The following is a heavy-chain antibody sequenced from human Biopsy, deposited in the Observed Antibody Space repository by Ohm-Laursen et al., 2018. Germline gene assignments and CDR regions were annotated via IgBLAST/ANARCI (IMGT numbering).Heavy chain of an antibody. Sequence: SLRLSCSASGFTFGHYAMHWVRQAPGKGLEWISLICYDGTNGDYADSVKGRFTISRGNSKNTLYLQINTLTLEDTAFYYCARGLSSGWYGYFDVWGRGTLVTVSS. V-gene: IGHV3-33*04. D-gene: IGHD6-19*01. CDR3: ARGLSSGWYGYFDV. CDR2: ICYDGTNG. J-gene: IGHJ2*01. CDR1: GFTFGHYA.